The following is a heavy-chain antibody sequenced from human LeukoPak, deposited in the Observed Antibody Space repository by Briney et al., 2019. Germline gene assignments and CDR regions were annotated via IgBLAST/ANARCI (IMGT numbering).Heavy chain of an antibody. J-gene: IGHJ4*02. CDR2: ISYDGSNK. CDR1: GFTFSSYA. Sequence: GGSLRLSCAASGFTFSSYAMHWVRQAPGKGLEWVAVISYDGSNKYYADSVKGRFTISRDNSKNTLYLQMNSLRAEDAAVYYCAREPRFLEWLLRYNFDYWGQGTLVTVSS. D-gene: IGHD3-3*01. V-gene: IGHV3-30-3*01. CDR3: AREPRFLEWLLRYNFDY.